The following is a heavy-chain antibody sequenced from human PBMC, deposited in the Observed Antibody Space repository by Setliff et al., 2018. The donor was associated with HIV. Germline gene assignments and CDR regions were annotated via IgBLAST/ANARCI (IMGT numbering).Heavy chain of an antibody. D-gene: IGHD3-10*01. CDR2: MNPNSGNT. CDR1: GYTFTSYD. CDR3: ARGHRYYGSGSHDAFDI. J-gene: IGHJ3*02. Sequence: ASVKVSCKASGYTFTSYDINWVRKATGQGVEWMGWMNPNSGNTGYAQKFQGRVTMTRNTSISTAYMELSSLRSEDTAVYYCARGHRYYGSGSHDAFDIWGQGTMVTVSS. V-gene: IGHV1-8*01.